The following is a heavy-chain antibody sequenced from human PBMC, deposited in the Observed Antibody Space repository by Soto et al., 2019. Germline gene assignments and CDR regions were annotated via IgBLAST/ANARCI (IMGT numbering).Heavy chain of an antibody. CDR3: ARWGQGFGELGPQNYYYYYGMDV. V-gene: IGHV1-69*13. Sequence: SVKVSCKASGGTFSSYAISWVRQAPGQGLEWMGGIIPIFGTANYAQKFQGRVTITADESTSTAYMELSSLRSEDTAVYYCARWGQGFGELGPQNYYYYYGMDVWGQGTTVTVSS. J-gene: IGHJ6*02. D-gene: IGHD3-10*01. CDR1: GGTFSSYA. CDR2: IIPIFGTA.